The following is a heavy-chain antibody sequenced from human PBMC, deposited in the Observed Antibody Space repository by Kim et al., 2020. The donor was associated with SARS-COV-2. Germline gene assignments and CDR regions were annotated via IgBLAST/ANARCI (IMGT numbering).Heavy chain of an antibody. CDR2: ISSSSSTI. D-gene: IGHD3-22*01. CDR3: ARDQAWPDSSGYSDYYYYGMDV. Sequence: GGSLRLSCAASGFTFSSYSMNWVRQAPGKGLEWVSYISSSSSTIYYADSVKGRFTISRDNAKNSLYLQMNSLRDEDTAVYYCARDQAWPDSSGYSDYYYYGMDVWGQGTTVTVSS. CDR1: GFTFSSYS. V-gene: IGHV3-48*02. J-gene: IGHJ6*02.